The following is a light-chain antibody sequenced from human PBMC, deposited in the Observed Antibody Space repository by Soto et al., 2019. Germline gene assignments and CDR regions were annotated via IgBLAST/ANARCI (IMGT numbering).Light chain of an antibody. CDR2: EVS. CDR1: ISDVGCYNL. V-gene: IGLV2-23*02. J-gene: IGLJ1*01. Sequence: QSALTQPASVSGSPGQSITISCTGNISDVGCYNLVSWYQQHPGKAPKLMIYEVSKRPSVVSNRFSGSKSGNTASLTISGLQAEDEADYYCCSYAAHYVFGTGTKVTVL. CDR3: CSYAAHYV.